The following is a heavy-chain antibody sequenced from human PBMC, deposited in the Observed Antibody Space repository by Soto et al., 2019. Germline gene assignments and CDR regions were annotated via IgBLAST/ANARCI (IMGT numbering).Heavy chain of an antibody. D-gene: IGHD4-17*01. CDR3: ASGKDYAEGGY. CDR2: LSDSGGSI. Sequence: GGSLRLSCTASGFTFNRHAMTWVRQAPGKGVEWVSGLSDSGGSIYYADSVKGRFTISRDNAKNSLYLQMNSLRDEDTAVYYCASGKDYAEGGYWGQGTLVTVSS. J-gene: IGHJ4*02. CDR1: GFTFNRHA. V-gene: IGHV3-23*01.